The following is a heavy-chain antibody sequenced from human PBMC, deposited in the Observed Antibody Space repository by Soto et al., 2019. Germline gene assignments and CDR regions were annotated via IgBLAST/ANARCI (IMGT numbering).Heavy chain of an antibody. D-gene: IGHD3-22*01. Sequence: PSETLPLTCTVSGGSIRSYYWSWIRQPPGKGLEWIGYIYYSGSTNYNPSLKSRVTISVDTSKNQFSLKLSSVTAADTAVYYCARSDSSGYYSAYYYGMDVWGQGTTVT. V-gene: IGHV4-59*01. CDR2: IYYSGST. J-gene: IGHJ6*02. CDR1: GGSIRSYY. CDR3: ARSDSSGYYSAYYYGMDV.